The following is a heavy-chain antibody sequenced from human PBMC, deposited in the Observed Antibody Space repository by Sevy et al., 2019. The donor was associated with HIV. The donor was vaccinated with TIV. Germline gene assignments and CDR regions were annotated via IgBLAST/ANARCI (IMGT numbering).Heavy chain of an antibody. D-gene: IGHD2-21*02. J-gene: IGHJ4*02. CDR1: GFTFSNYD. CDR3: ARLFSCGGDCYYLDY. V-gene: IGHV3-30-3*01. CDR2: ISHDGNYK. Sequence: ALRLSCAASGFTFSNYDMHWVRQAPGKGLEWVAVISHDGNYKNYADSVKVQFTISRDDFKNTLYLQMSSLRPEDTAVYFCARLFSCGGDCYYLDYWGQGALVTVSS.